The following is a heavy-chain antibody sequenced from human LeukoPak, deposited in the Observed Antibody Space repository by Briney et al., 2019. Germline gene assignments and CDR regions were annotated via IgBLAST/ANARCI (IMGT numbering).Heavy chain of an antibody. CDR1: GYTFTSYG. D-gene: IGHD3-3*01. V-gene: IGHV1-18*01. J-gene: IGHJ4*02. CDR3: ARDLGAIFGVGEGYFDY. Sequence: ASVKVSCKASGYTFTSYGISWVRQAPGQGLEWMGWISAYNGNTNYAQKLQGRVTMTTDTSTSTAYMELRSLRSDDTAVYYCARDLGAIFGVGEGYFDYWGQGTLVTVSS. CDR2: ISAYNGNT.